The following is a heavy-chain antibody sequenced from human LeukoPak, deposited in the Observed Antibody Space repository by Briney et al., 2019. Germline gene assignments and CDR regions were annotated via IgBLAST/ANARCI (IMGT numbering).Heavy chain of an antibody. CDR2: IIPILGIA. J-gene: IGHJ4*02. CDR1: GGTFSSYA. V-gene: IGHV1-69*04. CDR3: ASGVRDYDSSGPRDY. Sequence: ASVKVSYKASGGTFSSYAISWVRQAPGQGLERMGRIIPILGIANYAQKFQGRVTITADKSTSTAYMELSSLRSEDTAVDYCASGVRDYDSSGPRDYWGQGTLVTVSS. D-gene: IGHD3-22*01.